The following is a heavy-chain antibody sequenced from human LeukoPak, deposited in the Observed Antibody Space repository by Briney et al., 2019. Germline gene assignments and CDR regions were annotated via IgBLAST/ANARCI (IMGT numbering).Heavy chain of an antibody. J-gene: IGHJ4*02. Sequence: GGSLRLSCAASGFTFSSYAMSWVRQAPGKGLEWVSAISGSGGSTYYADSVKGRFTISRDNSKNTLYLQMNSLRAEDTAVYYCAKSPRAGGDYDILTGYSEYYFDYWGQGTLVTVSS. CDR3: AKSPRAGGDYDILTGYSEYYFDY. V-gene: IGHV3-23*01. CDR2: ISGSGGST. D-gene: IGHD3-9*01. CDR1: GFTFSSYA.